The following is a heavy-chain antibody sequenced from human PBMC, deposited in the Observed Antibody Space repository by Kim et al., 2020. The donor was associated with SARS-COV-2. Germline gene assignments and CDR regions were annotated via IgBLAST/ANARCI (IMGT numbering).Heavy chain of an antibody. J-gene: IGHJ4*02. Sequence: YATKYAGAVKGRFTISRDDSENAIYLQMNSLKTEDTAVYYCARVRIVAADWGQGTLVTVSS. CDR2: YAT. CDR3: ARVRIVAAD. V-gene: IGHV3-72*01. D-gene: IGHD6-13*01.